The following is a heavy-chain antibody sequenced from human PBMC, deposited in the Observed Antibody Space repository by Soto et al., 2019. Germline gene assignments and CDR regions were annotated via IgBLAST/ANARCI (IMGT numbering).Heavy chain of an antibody. CDR3: VQDWTGNSCPCMVV. Sequence: EVQLLESGGGLVQPGGSLRLSCASSGFTFSSFAMTWVRQAPGEGLEWVSSISSSGETTYYSDSVKGRFTISRDISKNMVYLQMTSLRAEDTAVYFCVQDWTGNSCPCMVVWGQGTTVTVSS. CDR2: ISSSGETT. CDR1: GFTFSSFA. J-gene: IGHJ6*02. V-gene: IGHV3-23*01. D-gene: IGHD6-13*01.